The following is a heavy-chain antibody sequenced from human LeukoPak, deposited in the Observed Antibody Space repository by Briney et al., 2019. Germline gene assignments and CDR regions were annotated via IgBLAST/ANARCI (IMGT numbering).Heavy chain of an antibody. CDR3: ARGKPMKYYYGSEPFDY. V-gene: IGHV1-8*01. Sequence: ASVKVSCKASGYTFTSYDINWVRQATGQGLEWMGWMNPNSGNTGYAQKFQGRVTMTRNTSISTAYMELSSLRSEDTAVYYCARGKPMKYYYGSEPFDYWGQGTLVTVSS. J-gene: IGHJ4*02. D-gene: IGHD3-10*01. CDR1: GYTFTSYD. CDR2: MNPNSGNT.